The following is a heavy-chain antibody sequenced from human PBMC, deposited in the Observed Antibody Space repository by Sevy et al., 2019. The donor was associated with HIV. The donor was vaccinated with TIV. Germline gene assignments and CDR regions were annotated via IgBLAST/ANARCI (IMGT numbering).Heavy chain of an antibody. D-gene: IGHD2-15*01. CDR1: GFTFSNYW. CDR2: INSDGSST. Sequence: GGSLRLSCAASGFTFSNYWMHWVRQSPGKGLVWVSRINSDGSSTKYADSVQGRFTISRDNAKNTVYLQMNSLRDEDTALYYCVRVGHCRGASCYSLLFRHWGQGTTVSVSS. J-gene: IGHJ6*02. V-gene: IGHV3-74*03. CDR3: VRVGHCRGASCYSLLFRH.